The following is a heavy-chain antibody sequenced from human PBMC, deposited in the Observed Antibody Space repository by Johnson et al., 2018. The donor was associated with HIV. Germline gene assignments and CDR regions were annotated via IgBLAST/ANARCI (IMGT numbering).Heavy chain of an antibody. CDR1: GFTFDDYA. D-gene: IGHD3-22*01. V-gene: IGHV3-9*01. J-gene: IGHJ3*02. CDR2: ISWNSGSI. CDR3: ARDYPLYESSGPALNDAFDI. Sequence: VQLVESGGGLVQPGRSLRLSCAASGFTFDDYAMHWVRQAPGKGLEWVSGISWNSGSIGYADSVKGRFTISRDNAKNSLYLQMNSLRAEDTAVYYCARDYPLYESSGPALNDAFDIWGQGTMVTVSS.